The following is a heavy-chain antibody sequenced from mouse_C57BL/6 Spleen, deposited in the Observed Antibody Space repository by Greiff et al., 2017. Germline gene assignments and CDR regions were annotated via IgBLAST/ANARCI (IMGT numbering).Heavy chain of an antibody. CDR3: ARKDSNLDY. CDR1: GYTFTSYW. Sequence: VQLQQPGAELVKPGASVKLSCKASGYTFTSYWMQWVKQRPGQGLEWIGEIDPSDSYTNYNQKFKGKAKLTVDTSSSTAYMQLSSLTSEDSAVYYCARKDSNLDYWGQGTTLTVSS. V-gene: IGHV1-50*01. CDR2: IDPSDSYT. D-gene: IGHD2-5*01. J-gene: IGHJ2*01.